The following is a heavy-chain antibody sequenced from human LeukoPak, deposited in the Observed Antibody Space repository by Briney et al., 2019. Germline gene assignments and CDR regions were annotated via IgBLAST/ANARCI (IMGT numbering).Heavy chain of an antibody. CDR2: ISYDGSNK. CDR1: GFTFSSYA. Sequence: GGSLRLSCAASGFTFSSYAMHWVRQAPGKGLEWVAVISYDGSNKYYADSVKGRFTISRDNSKNTLYLQMNSLRAEDTAVYYCARERSDAFDIWGQGTMVTVSS. CDR3: ARERSDAFDI. J-gene: IGHJ3*02. V-gene: IGHV3-30-3*01.